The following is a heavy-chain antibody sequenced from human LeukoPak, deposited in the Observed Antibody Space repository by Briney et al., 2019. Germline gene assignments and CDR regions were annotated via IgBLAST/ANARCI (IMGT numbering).Heavy chain of an antibody. CDR2: IIPIFGTA. D-gene: IGHD3-16*01. J-gene: IGHJ6*03. V-gene: IGHV1-69*05. Sequence: GASVKVSCKASGGTFSSYAISWVRQAPGQGLEWMGGIIPIFGTANYAQKFQGRVTIITDESTSTAYMELSSLRAEDTAVYYCAKVGGSLYTDYYYMDVWGRGTTVTVSS. CDR1: GGTFSSYA. CDR3: AKVGGSLYTDYYYMDV.